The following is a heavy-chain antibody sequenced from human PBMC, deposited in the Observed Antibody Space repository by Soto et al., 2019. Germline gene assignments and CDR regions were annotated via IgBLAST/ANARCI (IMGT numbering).Heavy chain of an antibody. V-gene: IGHV1-69*06. Sequence: QVQLVQSGAEVKKPGSSVKASCKASRDTFSSYTISWVRQAPGQGLEWMGGIVPIYAAANYAQKFQGRVTITADKSTSTVYMELTTLRSEDTAVYYCARGATMAWSSYYAMDVWGQGTTVTVSS. CDR2: IVPIYAAA. J-gene: IGHJ6*02. D-gene: IGHD3-10*01. CDR1: RDTFSSYT. CDR3: ARGATMAWSSYYAMDV.